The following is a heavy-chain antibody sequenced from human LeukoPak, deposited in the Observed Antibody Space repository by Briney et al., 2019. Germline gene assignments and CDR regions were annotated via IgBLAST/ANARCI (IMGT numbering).Heavy chain of an antibody. J-gene: IGHJ4*02. CDR3: ARLPSH. CDR2: INHSGST. Sequence: SETLSLTCAVYGGSFSGYYWSWIRQPPGKGLEWIGEINHSGSTNYNPSLKSRVTISVDTSKNQFSLKLGSVTAADTAVYYCARLPSHWGQGTLVTVSS. CDR1: GGSFSGYY. V-gene: IGHV4-34*01.